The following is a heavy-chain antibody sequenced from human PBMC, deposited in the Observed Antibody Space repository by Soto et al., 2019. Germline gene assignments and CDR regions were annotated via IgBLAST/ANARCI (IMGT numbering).Heavy chain of an antibody. V-gene: IGHV4-39*01. Sequence: ASETPFLTWDVFCDSVNSDNYYWTCVPQAPGKDLEWIGNLYFSGRTYYNPSLNSRVTLSIDTSRNHFSLKLTSVTAADTAMYYCARHRAVAGLDYWGQGTLVTVSS. CDR3: ARHRAVAGLDY. CDR1: CDSVNSDNYY. D-gene: IGHD6-19*01. CDR2: LYFSGRT. J-gene: IGHJ4*02.